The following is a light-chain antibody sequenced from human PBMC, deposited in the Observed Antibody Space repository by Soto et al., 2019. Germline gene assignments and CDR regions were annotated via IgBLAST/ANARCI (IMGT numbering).Light chain of an antibody. V-gene: IGLV4-60*02. J-gene: IGLJ2*01. Sequence: QPVLTQSSSASASLGSSVKLTCTLSSGHSSYIIAWHQQQPGKAPRYLMKLEVSGSYNKGSGVPDRFSGCSSGADRYFTISIVQFEDEADYYCETWDNKILVFGGGTKLTVL. CDR1: SGHSSYI. CDR2: LEVSGSY. CDR3: ETWDNKILV.